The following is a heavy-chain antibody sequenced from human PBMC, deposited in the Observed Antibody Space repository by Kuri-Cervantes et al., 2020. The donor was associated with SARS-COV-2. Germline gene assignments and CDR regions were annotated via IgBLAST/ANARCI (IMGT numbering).Heavy chain of an antibody. J-gene: IGHJ4*02. V-gene: IGHV3-23*01. CDR1: GGSFSGYY. CDR3: AKSPGTSRSNYFDY. Sequence: LSLTCAVYGGSFSGYYWSWIRQPPGKGLEWVSAISGSGASTYYADSVKGRFTISRDNSKNTLYLQMNNLRAEDTAVYYCAKSPGTSRSNYFDYWGQGALVTVSS. CDR2: ISGSGAST.